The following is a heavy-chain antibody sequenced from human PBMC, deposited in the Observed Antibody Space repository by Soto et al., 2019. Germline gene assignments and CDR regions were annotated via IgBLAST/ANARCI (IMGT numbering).Heavy chain of an antibody. Sequence: SETLSLTCTVSGGSISSGVYYWSWIRQHPGKGLEWIGYIYYSGSTYYNPSLKSRVTISVDTSKNQFSLKLSSVTAADTAVYYCARHYGSGSYPLDYWGQGTLVTVSS. V-gene: IGHV4-31*03. J-gene: IGHJ4*02. CDR1: GGSISSGVYY. CDR3: ARHYGSGSYPLDY. CDR2: IYYSGST. D-gene: IGHD3-10*01.